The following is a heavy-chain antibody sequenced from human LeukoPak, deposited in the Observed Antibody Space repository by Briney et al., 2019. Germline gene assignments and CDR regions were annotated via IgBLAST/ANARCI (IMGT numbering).Heavy chain of an antibody. D-gene: IGHD2-21*01. CDR2: IYRGGST. Sequence: PGGSLRLSCAASGFTFSSHWMSWVRQAPGKGLEWVSVIYRGGSTYYADSVKGRFTISRDNSKNTLHLQMNSLRAEDTAVYYCASSVHGCGGDCYHFHYWGQGTLVTVSS. CDR3: ASSVHGCGGDCYHFHY. V-gene: IGHV3-53*01. CDR1: GFTFSSHW. J-gene: IGHJ4*02.